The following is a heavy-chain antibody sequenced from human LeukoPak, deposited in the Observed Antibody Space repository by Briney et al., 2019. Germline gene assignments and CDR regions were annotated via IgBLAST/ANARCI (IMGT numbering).Heavy chain of an antibody. CDR1: GFTVSSNY. J-gene: IGHJ4*02. CDR3: ARPRGVRGVIIHGLGYFDY. V-gene: IGHV3-53*01. D-gene: IGHD3-10*01. CDR2: IYSGGST. Sequence: GGSLRLSCAASGFTVSSNYMSWVRQAPGKGLEWVSVIYSGGSTYYADSVKGRFTISRDNSKNALYLQMNSLRAEDTAVYYCARPRGVRGVIIHGLGYFDYWGQGTLVTVSS.